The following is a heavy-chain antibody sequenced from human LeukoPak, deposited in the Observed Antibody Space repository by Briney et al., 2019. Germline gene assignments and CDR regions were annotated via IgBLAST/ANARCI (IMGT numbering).Heavy chain of an antibody. V-gene: IGHV1-69*05. J-gene: IGHJ5*02. CDR2: IIPIFGTA. CDR3: ARDNQIRNDFWSGYSDWFDP. D-gene: IGHD3-3*01. Sequence: ASVKVSCKASGGTFSSYAISWVRQAPGQGPEWMGGIIPIFGTANYAQKFQGRVTITTDESTSTAYMELSSLRSEDTAVYYCARDNQIRNDFWSGYSDWFDPWGQGTLVTVSS. CDR1: GGTFSSYA.